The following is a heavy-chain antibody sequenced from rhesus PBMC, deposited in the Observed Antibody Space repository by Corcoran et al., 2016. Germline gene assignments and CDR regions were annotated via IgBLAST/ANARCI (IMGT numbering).Heavy chain of an antibody. D-gene: IGHD3-16*01. J-gene: IGHJ6*01. CDR2: IIFTGKTI. Sequence: EVQLVESGGGLVQPGGSLRLSCAASGFTFSSYDMSWVRQAPGKGLEWVSYIIFTGKTIYYADSVKCRFTIYRDNAKNSLSLQMSSLRAEDTAVYYCTRDWISVVITTPYCLDSWGQGVVVTVSS. CDR3: TRDWISVVITTPYCLDS. CDR1: GFTFSSYD. V-gene: IGHV3-136*01.